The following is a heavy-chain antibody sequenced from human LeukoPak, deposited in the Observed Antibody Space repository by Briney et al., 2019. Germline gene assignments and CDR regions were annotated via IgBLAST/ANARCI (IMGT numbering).Heavy chain of an antibody. V-gene: IGHV3-30*04. CDR3: ASGGIYYGAAFDF. CDR1: GFTFSSYA. Sequence: GGSLRLSCAASGFTFSSYAIHWVRQAPGKGLEWVAVISYDGSNKYYADSVKGRFTISRDNAKNSLYLQMNSLRAEDTALYYCASGGIYYGAAFDFWGQGSLVTVSA. J-gene: IGHJ4*02. CDR2: ISYDGSNK. D-gene: IGHD1-26*01.